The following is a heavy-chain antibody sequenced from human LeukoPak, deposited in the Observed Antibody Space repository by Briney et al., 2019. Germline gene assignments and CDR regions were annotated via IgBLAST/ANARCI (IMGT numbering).Heavy chain of an antibody. V-gene: IGHV3-74*01. CDR3: ARGGVGAIYFDY. D-gene: IGHD1-26*01. J-gene: IGHJ4*02. CDR1: GFTFSSYW. Sequence: GGSLRLSCAASGFTFSSYWMYWVRQALGKGLVWVSRINSDGSSTSYADSVKGRFTISRDNAKNTLYLQMNSLRAEDTAVYYCARGGVGAIYFDYWGQGTLVTVSS. CDR2: INSDGSST.